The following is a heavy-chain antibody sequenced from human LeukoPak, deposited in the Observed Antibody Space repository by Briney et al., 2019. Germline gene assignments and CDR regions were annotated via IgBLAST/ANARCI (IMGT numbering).Heavy chain of an antibody. Sequence: SETLSLTCTVSGGSISSSSYYWGWIRQPPGKGLEWIGSIYYSGSTYYNPSLKSRVTISVDTSKNQFSLKLSSVTAADTAVYYCARVGGYGDYGQFDAFDIWGQGTMVTVSS. CDR1: GGSISSSSYY. CDR3: ARVGGYGDYGQFDAFDI. D-gene: IGHD4-17*01. J-gene: IGHJ3*02. V-gene: IGHV4-39*07. CDR2: IYYSGST.